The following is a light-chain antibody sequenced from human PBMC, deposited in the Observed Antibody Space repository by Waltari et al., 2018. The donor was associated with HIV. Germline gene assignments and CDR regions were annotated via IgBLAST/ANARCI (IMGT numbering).Light chain of an antibody. V-gene: IGLV4-60*03. CDR1: RGHRSYI. CDR2: LEGSGSY. CDR3: ETWDSNTHKVV. Sequence: QPVLTQSSSASASLGSSVKLTCTLSRGHRSYIIAWHQQQPGKAPRYLMKLEGSGSYNKGSGIPDRFSGSSSGADRYLTISNLQSEDEADYYCETWDSNTHKVVFGGGTKLTVL. J-gene: IGLJ2*01.